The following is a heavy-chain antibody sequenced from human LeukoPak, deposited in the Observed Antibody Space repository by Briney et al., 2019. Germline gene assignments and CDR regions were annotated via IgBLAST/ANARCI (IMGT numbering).Heavy chain of an antibody. D-gene: IGHD1-14*01. CDR3: ASSSGAPGPLNPMDV. V-gene: IGHV3-30*04. CDR1: GFTFSSYA. CDR2: ISYDGSNK. J-gene: IGHJ6*03. Sequence: GGSLRLSCAASGFTFSSYAMHWVRQAPGKGLEWVAVISYDGSNKYYADSVKGRFTISRDNSKNTLYLQMNSLRAEDTAVYYCASSSGAPGPLNPMDVWGKGTTVTVSS.